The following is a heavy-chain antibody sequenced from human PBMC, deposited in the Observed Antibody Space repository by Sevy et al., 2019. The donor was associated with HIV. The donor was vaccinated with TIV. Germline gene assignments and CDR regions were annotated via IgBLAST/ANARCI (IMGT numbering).Heavy chain of an antibody. V-gene: IGHV3-48*02. CDR1: GFTFSSYS. D-gene: IGHD3-22*01. CDR2: ISSSSSTI. Sequence: GGSLRLSCAASGFTFSSYSMNWVRQAPGKGLEWVSYISSSSSTIYYADSVKGRFTISRDNAKNSLYLQMNSLRDEDTAVYYCARALPMIVVVRGAFDILGQGTLVTVSS. J-gene: IGHJ3*02. CDR3: ARALPMIVVVRGAFDI.